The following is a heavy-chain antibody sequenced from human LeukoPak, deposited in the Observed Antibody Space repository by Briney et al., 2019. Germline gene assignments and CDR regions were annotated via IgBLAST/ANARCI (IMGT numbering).Heavy chain of an antibody. CDR1: GGSISNSNYY. V-gene: IGHV4-39*01. CDR3: ATSSQAVPAAFLLD. D-gene: IGHD2-2*01. CDR2: IYYSGST. Sequence: SETLSLTCTVSGGSISNSNYYWGWTRQPPGKGLEWIGSIYYSGSTYYNPSLKSRVTISVDTSKNQLSLKPSSVTAADTAVYYCATSSQAVPAAFLLDWGQGTLVTVSS. J-gene: IGHJ4*02.